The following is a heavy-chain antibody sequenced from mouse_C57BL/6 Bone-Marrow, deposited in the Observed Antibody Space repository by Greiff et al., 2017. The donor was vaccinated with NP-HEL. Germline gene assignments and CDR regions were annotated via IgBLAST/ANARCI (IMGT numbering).Heavy chain of an antibody. CDR1: GYTFTSYW. CDR3: ARHWCKAWLAY. J-gene: IGHJ3*01. V-gene: IGHV1-64*01. D-gene: IGHD1-1*02. Sequence: QVQLQQPGAELVKPGASVMLSCKASGYTFTSYWMHWVKQRPGQGLEWIGMIHPNSGSTNYNEKFKSKATLTVDKSSSTAYMQLSSLTSEDSAVYYRARHWCKAWLAYWGQGTLVTVSA. CDR2: IHPNSGST.